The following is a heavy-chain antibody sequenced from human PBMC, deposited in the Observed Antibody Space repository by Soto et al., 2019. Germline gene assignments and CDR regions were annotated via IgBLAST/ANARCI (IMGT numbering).Heavy chain of an antibody. D-gene: IGHD3-3*01. J-gene: IGHJ4*02. CDR1: GFTFSSHA. CDR2: ISYDGSNK. Sequence: PGGSLRLSCAASGFTFSSHAMTWVRQAPGKGLEWVAVISYDGSNKYYADSVKSRFTISRDNSKNTLYLQMNSLRAEDTAVYYCARDRGWGVVTRMSPVVQFDYWGQGTLVTVSS. CDR3: ARDRGWGVVTRMSPVVQFDY. V-gene: IGHV3-30-3*01.